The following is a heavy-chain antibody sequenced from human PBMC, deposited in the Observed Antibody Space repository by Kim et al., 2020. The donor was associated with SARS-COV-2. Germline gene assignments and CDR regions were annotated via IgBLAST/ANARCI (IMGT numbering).Heavy chain of an antibody. D-gene: IGHD6-19*01. CDR3: SRVYRPKAVAGKLWYFDL. V-gene: IGHV4-34*01. J-gene: IGHJ2*01. CDR1: GGSFSGYY. Sequence: SETLSLTCAVYGGSFSGYYWSWIRQPPGKGLEWIGEINHSGSTNYNPSLKSRVTISVDTSKNQFSLKLSSVTAADTAVYYCSRVYRPKAVAGKLWYFDLWGRGTLVTVSS. CDR2: INHSGST.